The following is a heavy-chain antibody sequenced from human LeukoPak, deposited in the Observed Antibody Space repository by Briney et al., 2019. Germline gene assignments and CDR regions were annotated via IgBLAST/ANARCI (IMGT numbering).Heavy chain of an antibody. CDR3: AREARIAVAGTSYYYGMDV. CDR1: GGSFSGYY. J-gene: IGHJ6*02. CDR2: INHSGST. D-gene: IGHD6-19*01. Sequence: SETLSLTCAVYGGSFSGYYWSWIRQPPGEGLEWIGEINHSGSTNYNPSLKSRVTISVDTYKNQFSLKLTSVTAADTAVYYCAREARIAVAGTSYYYGMDVWGQGTTVTVSS. V-gene: IGHV4-34*01.